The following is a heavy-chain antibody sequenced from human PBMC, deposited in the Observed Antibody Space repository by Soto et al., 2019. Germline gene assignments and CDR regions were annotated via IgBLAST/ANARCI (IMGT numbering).Heavy chain of an antibody. V-gene: IGHV4-34*01. CDR3: ARAGVSAAPYYYMDV. CDR1: GGSFSGYY. J-gene: IGHJ6*03. D-gene: IGHD2-2*01. CDR2: SNHSAST. Sequence: QVQLQQWGAGLLEPSETLSLTCAVYGGSFSGYYWSWIRQPPGRGLEWVGESNHSASTNYNPSLKSRVTISVDTSKNQFSLRLSSVTAADTAVYYCARAGVSAAPYYYMDVWGKGTTVTVSS.